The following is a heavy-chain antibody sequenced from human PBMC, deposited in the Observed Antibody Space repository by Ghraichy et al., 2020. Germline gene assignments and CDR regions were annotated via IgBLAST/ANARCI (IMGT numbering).Heavy chain of an antibody. CDR1: GFTFSSYA. CDR3: AKSNLGSALFYS. J-gene: IGHJ4*02. CDR2: ISGSGGST. V-gene: IGHV3-23*01. Sequence: GGSLRLSCAASGFTFSSYAMSWVRQAPGKGLEWVSAISGSGGSTYYAASVKGRFTISRDTSKNTLYLQMNSLRAEDTAVYYCAKSNLGSALFYSWGQGTLVTVSS. D-gene: IGHD7-27*01.